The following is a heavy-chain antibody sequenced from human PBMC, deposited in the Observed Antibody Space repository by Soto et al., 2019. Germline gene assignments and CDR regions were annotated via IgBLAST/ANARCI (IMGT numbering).Heavy chain of an antibody. CDR1: GFTFRNYD. CDR3: ARTDRDFYGLDV. V-gene: IGHV3-13*05. CDR2: ISAAGDP. J-gene: IGHJ6*02. Sequence: EVQLVESGGGLVQPGGSLRLSCEASGFTFRNYDMHWVRQGTGKGLEWVSGISAAGDPDYADSVEGRFTISRENAQSSFCLQMNSLRVGDTAVYYCARTDRDFYGLDVWGQGTTVIVSS.